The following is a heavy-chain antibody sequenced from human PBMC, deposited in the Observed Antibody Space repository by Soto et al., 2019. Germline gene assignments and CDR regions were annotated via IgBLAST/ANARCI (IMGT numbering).Heavy chain of an antibody. J-gene: IGHJ1*01. V-gene: IGHV3-23*01. CDR3: AKDQNEYSSADLNFQH. CDR1: GFTFASYA. D-gene: IGHD6-6*01. CDR2: ISGTGGNT. Sequence: EVQLLESGGGLLQPGGSLRLSCAASGFTFASYAMSWVRQAPGKGLEWVSGISGTGGNTYYADSVKGRFTISRDNSKNTLYLQMNSLRAEDTAVYYCAKDQNEYSSADLNFQHWGQGTLVTVSS.